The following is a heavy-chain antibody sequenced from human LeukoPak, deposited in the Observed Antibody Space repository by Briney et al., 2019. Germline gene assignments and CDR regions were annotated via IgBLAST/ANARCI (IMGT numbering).Heavy chain of an antibody. D-gene: IGHD2/OR15-2a*01. CDR2: IHYTGAT. V-gene: IGHV4-34*01. J-gene: IGHJ4*02. Sequence: PSETLSLTCAVYGGSITGYYWSWIRQTPGRGLEWVGEIHYTGATSYNPSLKSRATISTDTSKNQFSLRLSSVTAADTAVYYCARGNIDFWGQGALVTVSS. CDR3: ARGNIDF. CDR1: GGSITGYY.